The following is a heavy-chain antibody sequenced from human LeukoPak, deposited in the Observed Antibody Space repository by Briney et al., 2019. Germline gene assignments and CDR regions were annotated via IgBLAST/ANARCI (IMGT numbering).Heavy chain of an antibody. V-gene: IGHV4-4*07. CDR2: IYTSGSS. D-gene: IGHD1-26*01. CDR3: ARDRFSGSFSGFDY. J-gene: IGHJ4*02. CDR1: GGSFSPDY. Sequence: KPSETLSLNCTVSGGSFSPDYWSWVRQAARQGLEWVGRIYTSGSSNYNPSLKSRATMSVDTSKNQISLKLTSVTAADTAVYYCARDRFSGSFSGFDYWGQGALVTVSS.